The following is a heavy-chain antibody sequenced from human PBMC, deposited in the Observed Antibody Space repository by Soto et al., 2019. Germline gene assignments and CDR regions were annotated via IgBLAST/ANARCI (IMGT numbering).Heavy chain of an antibody. V-gene: IGHV3-74*01. CDR1: GYNFGGFW. CDR2: IDNGGTNT. J-gene: IGHJ3*02. CDR3: AKDRGRPDAFNI. D-gene: IGHD3-10*01. Sequence: GGSLRLSXAGSGYNFGGFWMHWVRQAPGKGLVWVSRIDNGGTNTVYADAVKGRFTISRDNAKNTLYLQMSSLRAEDTAVYYCAKDRGRPDAFNIWGQGTMVTVSS.